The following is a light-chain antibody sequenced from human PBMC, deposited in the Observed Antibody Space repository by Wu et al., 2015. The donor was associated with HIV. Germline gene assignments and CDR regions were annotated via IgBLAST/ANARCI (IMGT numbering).Light chain of an antibody. V-gene: IGKV3-20*01. CDR1: QIIPSSH. CDR2: GAS. CDR3: QHYGDSQFT. J-gene: IGKJ3*01. Sequence: IVLTQSPDTLSLSSGETAILSCRASQIIPSSHLAWYQQKPGQAPRLLMYGASRKATGIPDRFSGYMSAATDFTLAIFRLHPEDSAVYFCQHYGDSQFTFGRGTKVEI.